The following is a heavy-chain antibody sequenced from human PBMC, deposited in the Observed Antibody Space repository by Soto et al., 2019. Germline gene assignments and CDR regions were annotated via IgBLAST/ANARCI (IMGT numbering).Heavy chain of an antibody. Sequence: EVQLVESGGGLVQPGGSLRLSCAASGFTVSSNYMSWVRQAPGKGLEWVSVIYSGGSTYYADSVKGRFTISRDNSKNTLYLLMNSLRAEDTAVYYCARDRTYDFWSGYSAPYYYYYYMDVWGKGTTVTVSS. V-gene: IGHV3-66*01. CDR2: IYSGGST. CDR1: GFTVSSNY. CDR3: ARDRTYDFWSGYSAPYYYYYYMDV. J-gene: IGHJ6*03. D-gene: IGHD3-3*01.